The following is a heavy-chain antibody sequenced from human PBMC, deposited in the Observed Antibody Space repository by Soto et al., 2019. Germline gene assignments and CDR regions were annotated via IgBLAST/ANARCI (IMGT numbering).Heavy chain of an antibody. Sequence: SETLSLTCTVSGGSISSGGYYWSWIRQHPGKGLEWIGYIYYSGSTYYNPSLKSRVTISVDTSKNQFSLKLSSVTAADTAVYYCARSGYYDILTGHTNWFEPWGQGTLVTVSS. V-gene: IGHV4-31*03. D-gene: IGHD3-9*01. CDR2: IYYSGST. CDR3: ARSGYYDILTGHTNWFEP. CDR1: GGSISSGGYY. J-gene: IGHJ5*02.